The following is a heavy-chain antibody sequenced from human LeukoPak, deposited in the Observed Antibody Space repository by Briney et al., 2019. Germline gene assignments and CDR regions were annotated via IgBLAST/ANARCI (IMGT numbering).Heavy chain of an antibody. CDR2: ISGSGGST. D-gene: IGHD3-16*01. CDR3: ARGFGGYFDY. CDR1: GGSFSGYY. Sequence: ETLSLTCAVYGGSFSGYYWSWIRQPPGKGLEWVSAISGSGGSTYYADSVKGRFTISRDNSKNSLYLQMNSLRAEDTAVYYCARGFGGYFDYWGQGTLVTVSS. V-gene: IGHV3-23*01. J-gene: IGHJ4*02.